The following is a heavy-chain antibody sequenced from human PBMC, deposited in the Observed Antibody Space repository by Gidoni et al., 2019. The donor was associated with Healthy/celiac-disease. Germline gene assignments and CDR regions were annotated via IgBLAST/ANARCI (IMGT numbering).Heavy chain of an antibody. D-gene: IGHD6-13*01. V-gene: IGHV1-69*06. J-gene: IGHJ4*02. Sequence: QVQLVQSGAEVKKPGSAVKVSCKASGGTFSSYAISWVRQAPGQGLEWMGGIIPIFCTANYAQQFQGRVTITADKSTSTAYMELSSLRSEDTALYYCARRLKGSSWYYFDYWGQGTLVTVSS. CDR3: ARRLKGSSWYYFDY. CDR2: IIPIFCTA. CDR1: GGTFSSYA.